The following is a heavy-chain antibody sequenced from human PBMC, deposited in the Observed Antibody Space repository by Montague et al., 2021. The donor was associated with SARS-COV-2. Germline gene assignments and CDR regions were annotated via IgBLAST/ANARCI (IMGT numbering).Heavy chain of an antibody. D-gene: IGHD3-16*01. Sequence: ETLSLTCNVSGASIRNYYWSWIRQPAGKGLEWIGRIYSSGSINYNPSLKTRITLSVDTSKNQLSLRLNSVTAADTAVYYCARNPGEYYGMDVWGQGTTVTVSS. CDR2: IYSSGSI. CDR3: ARNPGEYYGMDV. V-gene: IGHV4-4*07. CDR1: GASIRNYY. J-gene: IGHJ6*02.